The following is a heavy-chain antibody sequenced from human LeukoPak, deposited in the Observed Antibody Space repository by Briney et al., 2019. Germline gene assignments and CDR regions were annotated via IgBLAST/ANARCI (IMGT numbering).Heavy chain of an antibody. D-gene: IGHD7-27*01. J-gene: IGHJ4*02. Sequence: PGGSLRPSCAASGFTFDAFGMTWVRHAPGKGLEWVSAIRGDAGSTGYADSVKGRFTISRDNAKNSLYLQMNSLRVEDTALYYCARVWAWGSGNYFDNWGQGTLVTVSS. CDR1: GFTFDAFG. V-gene: IGHV3-20*04. CDR2: IRGDAGST. CDR3: ARVWAWGSGNYFDN.